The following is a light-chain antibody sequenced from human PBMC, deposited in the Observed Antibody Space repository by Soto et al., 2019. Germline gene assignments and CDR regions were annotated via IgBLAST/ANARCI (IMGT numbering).Light chain of an antibody. Sequence: QSALTQPASVSGSPGQSITISCTGTSSDIGSYNFVSWYQQRPGKSPKLMIFDASKRPSGVPYRFSGSKSANTASLTISGLQAEDEADYYRFSYAGSTTWVFGGGTKLTVL. CDR3: FSYAGSTTWV. V-gene: IGLV2-23*01. CDR2: DAS. J-gene: IGLJ3*02. CDR1: SSDIGSYNF.